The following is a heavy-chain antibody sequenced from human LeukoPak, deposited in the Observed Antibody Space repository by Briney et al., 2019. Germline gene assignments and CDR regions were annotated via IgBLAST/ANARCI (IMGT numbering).Heavy chain of an antibody. Sequence: GGSLRLSCAASGFTFSSYEMNWVRQAPGKGLEWVSYISSSGSTIYYADSVKGRFTISRDNAKNSLYLQMNSLRAEDTAVYYCATHYGSGSYYSYWGQGTLGTVSS. CDR2: ISSSGSTI. J-gene: IGHJ4*02. CDR3: ATHYGSGSYYSY. CDR1: GFTFSSYE. D-gene: IGHD3-10*01. V-gene: IGHV3-48*03.